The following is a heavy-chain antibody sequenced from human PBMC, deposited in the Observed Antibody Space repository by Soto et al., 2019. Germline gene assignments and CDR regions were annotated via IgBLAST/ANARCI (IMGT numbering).Heavy chain of an antibody. CDR3: ARGYSGSYFDFDY. J-gene: IGHJ4*02. CDR1: GYTFTSYG. CDR2: INPNSGGT. V-gene: IGHV1-2*04. Sequence: ASVKVSCKASGYTFTSYGISWVRQAPGQGLEWMGWINPNSGGTNYAQKFQGWVTMTRDTSISTAYMELSRLRSDDTAVYYCARGYSGSYFDFDYWGQGTLVTVSS. D-gene: IGHD1-26*01.